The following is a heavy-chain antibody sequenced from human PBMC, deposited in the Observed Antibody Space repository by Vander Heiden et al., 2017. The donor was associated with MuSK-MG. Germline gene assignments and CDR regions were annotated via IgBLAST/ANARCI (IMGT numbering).Heavy chain of an antibody. CDR2: GYYSGST. J-gene: IGHJ4*02. D-gene: IGHD7-27*01. CDR1: GGSISSSNCY. Sequence: QLQLQESGPGLVKPSETLSPSCSVPGGSISSSNCYWGWVRQPPGKGLEWIGRGYYSGSTYYNPSLKSRVTISVDTSKNHFSLSLNSVTAADTAMFYCARIFSGAIDYWGQGILVTVSS. CDR3: ARIFSGAIDY. V-gene: IGHV4-39*02.